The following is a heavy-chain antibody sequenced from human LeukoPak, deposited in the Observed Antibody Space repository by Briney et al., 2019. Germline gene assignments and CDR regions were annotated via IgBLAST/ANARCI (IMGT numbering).Heavy chain of an antibody. J-gene: IGHJ4*02. CDR2: IKPNSGGT. CDR1: GYTFTDYY. D-gene: IGHD5-24*01. V-gene: IGHV1-2*02. CDR3: ARDGHGYNNGY. Sequence: ASVKVSCKASGYTFTDYYIHGVRQAPGQGLEWMGWIKPNSGGTKYAQKFQARVTMTRDTSISTAYMELSRLRFDDTGVYYCARDGHGYNNGYWGQGTLVTVSS.